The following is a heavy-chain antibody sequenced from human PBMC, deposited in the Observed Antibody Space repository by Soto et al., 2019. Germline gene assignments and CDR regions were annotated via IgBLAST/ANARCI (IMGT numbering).Heavy chain of an antibody. J-gene: IGHJ4*02. CDR2: IYWDDDK. Sequence: QITLKESGPTLVKPTQTLTLTCTFSGFSLSTSGVGVGWIRQPPGKALEWLALIYWDDDKRYSPSLKSRLTITKDTSKNQVVLTMTNMVPVDTATYYCAHSDCYYGSGSYSYFDYWGQGTLVTVSS. D-gene: IGHD3-10*01. CDR3: AHSDCYYGSGSYSYFDY. CDR1: GFSLSTSGVG. V-gene: IGHV2-5*02.